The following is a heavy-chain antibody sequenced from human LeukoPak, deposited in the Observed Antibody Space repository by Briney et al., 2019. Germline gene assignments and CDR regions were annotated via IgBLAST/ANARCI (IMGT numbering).Heavy chain of an antibody. D-gene: IGHD2-15*01. CDR2: ISYDGSNK. CDR1: GFTFGSYS. CDR3: AKQGAAATPRDYYYYYMDV. V-gene: IGHV3-30*18. J-gene: IGHJ6*03. Sequence: GGSLRLSCAASGFTFGSYSMTWVRQAPGKGLEWVAVISYDGSNKYYADSVKGRFTISRDNSKNTLYLQMNSLRAEDTAVYYCAKQGAAATPRDYYYYYMDVWGKGTTVTVSS.